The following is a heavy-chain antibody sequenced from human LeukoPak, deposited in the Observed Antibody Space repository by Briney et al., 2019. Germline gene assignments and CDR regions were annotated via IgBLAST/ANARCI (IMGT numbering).Heavy chain of an antibody. CDR1: GFTFPNSA. CDR2: IVLGAGNT. V-gene: IGHV1-58*02. CDR3: AAQRGASLHDFWSTRLFDP. J-gene: IGHJ5*02. Sequence: TSVKVSCKASGFTFPNSAMQWVRQARGQRLEWIGWIVLGAGNTVYSHKFHDRVTITRDVSANTAYMELDSLGSEDTAVYYCAAQRGASLHDFWSTRLFDPWGQGTLVTVSS. D-gene: IGHD3-3*01.